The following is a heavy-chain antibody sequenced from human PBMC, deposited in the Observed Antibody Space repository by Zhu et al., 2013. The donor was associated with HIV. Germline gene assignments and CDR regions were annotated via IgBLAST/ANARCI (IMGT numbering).Heavy chain of an antibody. J-gene: IGHJ4*02. CDR2: ISGSGGST. CDR1: GFTFSSYA. V-gene: IGHV3-23*01. CDR3: AKDGNYYGSGSYYADY. Sequence: EVQLLESGGGLVQPGGSLRLSCAASGFTFSSYAMSWVRQAPGKGLEWVSAISGSGGSTYYADSVKGRFTISRDNSKNTLYLQMNSLRAEDTAVYYCAKDGNYYGSGSYYADYWGQGTLVTVSS. D-gene: IGHD3-10*01.